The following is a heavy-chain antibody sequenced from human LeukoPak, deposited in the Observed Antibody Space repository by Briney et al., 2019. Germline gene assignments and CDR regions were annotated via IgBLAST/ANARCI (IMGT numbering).Heavy chain of an antibody. J-gene: IGHJ6*03. V-gene: IGHV1-3*01. Sequence: ASVTVSCKASGYTFSDYAIHWVRQAPGQRLEWMGWINAAGDITYYSQEFQGRATITRDTFASTAYMEVTSLKSDDTAVYYCAREGGDISGYYYMDVWGKGTTVTVSS. CDR3: AREGGDISGYYYMDV. CDR1: GYTFSDYA. CDR2: INAAGDIT. D-gene: IGHD5-12*01.